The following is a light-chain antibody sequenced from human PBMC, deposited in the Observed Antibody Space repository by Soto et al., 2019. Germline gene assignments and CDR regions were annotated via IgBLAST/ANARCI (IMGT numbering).Light chain of an antibody. Sequence: IVLTQSPGTPSLSPGERATLSCRASQSIRNIYLAWYQQNPDQAPRLIIYSTSSRATGIPDRFSGSGSETDFTLTISRLRPAGLGVFYCHHSATETFGQGTKLEI. CDR3: HHSATET. CDR2: STS. J-gene: IGKJ2*01. V-gene: IGKV3-20*01. CDR1: QSIRNIY.